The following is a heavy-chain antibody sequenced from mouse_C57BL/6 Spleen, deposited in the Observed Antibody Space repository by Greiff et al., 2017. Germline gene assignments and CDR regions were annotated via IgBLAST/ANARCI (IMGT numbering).Heavy chain of an antibody. CDR1: GFTFSDYG. V-gene: IGHV5-17*01. J-gene: IGHJ2*01. Sequence: EVKLVESGGGLVKPGGSLKLSCAASGFTFSDYGMHWVRQAPEKGLEWVAYISSGSSTIYSADTVKGRFTISRDNAKNTLFLQMTSLRSEDTAMYYCARGVYFDYWGQGTTLTDSS. CDR2: ISSGSSTI. CDR3: ARGVYFDY.